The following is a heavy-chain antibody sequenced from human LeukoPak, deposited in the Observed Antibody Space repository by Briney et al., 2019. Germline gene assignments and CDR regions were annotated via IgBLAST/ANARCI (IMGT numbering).Heavy chain of an antibody. Sequence: PSETLSLTCTVSGGSISSYYWSWIRQPAGKGLEWIGRIYTSGSTNYNPSLKSRVTISLDTSRNQFSLKLNSVTAADTAVYYCAKSNGYGLVDIWGQGTMVTVSS. J-gene: IGHJ3*02. V-gene: IGHV4-4*07. CDR2: IYTSGST. CDR3: AKSNGYGLVDI. CDR1: GGSISSYY. D-gene: IGHD3-10*01.